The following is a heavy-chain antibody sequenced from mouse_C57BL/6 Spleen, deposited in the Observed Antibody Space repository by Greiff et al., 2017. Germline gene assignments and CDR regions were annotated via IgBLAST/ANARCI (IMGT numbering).Heavy chain of an antibody. Sequence: QVQLKQSGAELVKPGASVKLSCKASGYTFTSYWITWVKQRPGQGLEWIGEIYPGSGSTNYNEKFKSKATLTVDTSSSTAYMQLSSLTSEDSAVYYCVCGSWDVGFVYWRQGSLVTVSA. CDR3: VCGSWDVGFVY. J-gene: IGHJ3*01. CDR2: IYPGSGST. D-gene: IGHD4-1*01. V-gene: IGHV1-55*01. CDR1: GYTFTSYW.